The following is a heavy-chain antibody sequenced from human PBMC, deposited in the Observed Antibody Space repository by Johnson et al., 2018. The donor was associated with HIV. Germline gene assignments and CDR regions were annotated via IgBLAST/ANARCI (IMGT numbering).Heavy chain of an antibody. CDR2: ISYDGSNK. V-gene: IGHV3-30*04. J-gene: IGHJ3*02. Sequence: QVQLVESGGGVVQPGRSLRLSCAASGFTFSSYAMHWVRQAPGKGLEWVAVISYDGSNKYYADSVKGRFTISRDNSKNTLYLQMNSLRAEDTAVYYCARESELLSSSDAFDIGGQGTMVTVSS. CDR1: GFTFSSYA. D-gene: IGHD6-6*01. CDR3: ARESELLSSSDAFDI.